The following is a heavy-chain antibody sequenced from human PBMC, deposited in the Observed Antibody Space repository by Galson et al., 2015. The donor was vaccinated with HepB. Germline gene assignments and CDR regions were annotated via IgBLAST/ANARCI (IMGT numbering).Heavy chain of an antibody. D-gene: IGHD3-3*01. V-gene: IGHV7-4-1*02. Sequence: SVKVSCKASGYTFTDYVVNWVRQAPGQGLEWMGWMNTSTGKPTYAPGFAGRLVFSLDTSVTTAYLQISSLETDDTAVYYCARSPLRFLDWLPYYDYYYMDVWGEGTTVTVSS. CDR3: ARSPLRFLDWLPYYDYYYMDV. CDR1: GYTFTDYV. CDR2: MNTSTGKP. J-gene: IGHJ6*03.